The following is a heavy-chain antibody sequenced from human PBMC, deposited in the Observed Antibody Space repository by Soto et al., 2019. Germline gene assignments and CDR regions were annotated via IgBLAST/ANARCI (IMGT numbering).Heavy chain of an antibody. J-gene: IGHJ4*02. D-gene: IGHD3-10*01. CDR2: SHHSGST. CDR3: ARLRGSGHPAFFDY. Sequence: KPSETLSLTCTVSGGSTRASSYSWGWVRQPPGKGLEWIGNSHHSGSTYYNPSLSIGATISVDTSRNEVSLGVNSVTAADTAIYFRARLRGSGHPAFFDYWGQGILVTVSS. CDR1: GGSTRASSYS. V-gene: IGHV4-39*01.